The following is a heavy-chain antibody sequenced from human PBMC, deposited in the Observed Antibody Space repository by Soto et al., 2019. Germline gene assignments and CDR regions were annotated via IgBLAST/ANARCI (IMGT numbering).Heavy chain of an antibody. CDR1: GGSISSGGYS. Sequence: SETLSLTCAVSGGSISSGGYSWSWIRQPPGKGLEWIGYIYHSGSTYYNPSLKSRVTISVDRSKNQFSLKLSSVTAADTAVYYCAREKTWIRLWCFDHWGQGTLVTVAS. CDR2: IYHSGST. J-gene: IGHJ4*02. V-gene: IGHV4-30-2*01. CDR3: AREKTWIRLWCFDH. D-gene: IGHD5-18*01.